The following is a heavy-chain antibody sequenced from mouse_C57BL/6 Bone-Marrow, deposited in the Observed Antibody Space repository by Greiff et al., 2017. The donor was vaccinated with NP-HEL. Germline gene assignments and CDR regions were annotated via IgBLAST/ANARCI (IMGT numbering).Heavy chain of an antibody. V-gene: IGHV7-3*01. CDR1: GFTFTDYY. CDR2: IRNKANGYTT. CDR3: ARSSLYDYEFAY. Sequence: EVQLVESGGGLVQPGGSLSLSCAASGFTFTDYYMSWVRQPPGKALEWLGFIRNKANGYTTEYSASVKGRFTISRDNSQSILYLQMNALRAEDSATYYCARSSLYDYEFAYWGQGTLVTVSA. D-gene: IGHD2-4*01. J-gene: IGHJ3*01.